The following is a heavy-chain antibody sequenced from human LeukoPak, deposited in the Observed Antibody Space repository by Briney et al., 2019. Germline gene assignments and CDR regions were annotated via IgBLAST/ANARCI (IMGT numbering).Heavy chain of an antibody. V-gene: IGHV1-2*06. J-gene: IGHJ6*03. CDR3: ARSKPIMSYMDV. CDR1: GYTFTGYY. Sequence: GASVKVSCKASGYTFTGYYMHWVRQAPGQGLEWMGRINPNSGGTNYAQKFQGRVTMTRDTSISTAYMELSRLRSDDTAVYYCARSKPIMSYMDVWGKGTTVTVSS. CDR2: INPNSGGT.